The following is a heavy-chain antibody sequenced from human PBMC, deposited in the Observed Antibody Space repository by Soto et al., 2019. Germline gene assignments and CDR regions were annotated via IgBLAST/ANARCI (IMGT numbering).Heavy chain of an antibody. CDR1: GFTVSSNY. CDR3: ARDAKVYDFWSGPPDAFDI. CDR2: IYSGGST. J-gene: IGHJ3*02. V-gene: IGHV3-66*01. Sequence: EVQLVESGGGLVQPGGSLRLSCAASGFTVSSNYMSWVRQAPGKGLEWVSVIYSGGSTYYADSVKGRFTISRDNSKNTLYLQMNSLRAEDTAVYYCARDAKVYDFWSGPPDAFDIWGQGTMVTVSS. D-gene: IGHD3-3*01.